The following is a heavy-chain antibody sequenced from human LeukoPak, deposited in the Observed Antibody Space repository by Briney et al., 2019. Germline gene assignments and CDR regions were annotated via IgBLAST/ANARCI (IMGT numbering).Heavy chain of an antibody. CDR2: IYYSGST. Sequence: SETLSLTCTVSGGSISSSSYYWGWIRQPPGKGLEWIGSIYYSGSTYYNPSLKSRVTISVDTSKNQFSLKLSSVTAADTAVYYCARHNCDYGDFYLDYWGQGTLVTVSS. CDR1: GGSISSSSYY. V-gene: IGHV4-39*01. J-gene: IGHJ4*02. CDR3: ARHNCDYGDFYLDY. D-gene: IGHD4-17*01.